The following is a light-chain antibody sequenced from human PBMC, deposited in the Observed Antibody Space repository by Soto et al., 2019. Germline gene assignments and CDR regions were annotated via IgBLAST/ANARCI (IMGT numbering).Light chain of an antibody. CDR1: SSDVGGHNF. CDR2: DVN. V-gene: IGLV2-11*01. J-gene: IGLJ2*01. Sequence: QSALTQPRSVSGSPGQSVTISCTGTSSDVGGHNFVSWYQQHPGIAPKLMIYDVNKRPSGVPDRFSGSKSVNTASLTISGLQAEDEADYYCCSYAGSKTLIFGGGTKLTV. CDR3: CSYAGSKTLI.